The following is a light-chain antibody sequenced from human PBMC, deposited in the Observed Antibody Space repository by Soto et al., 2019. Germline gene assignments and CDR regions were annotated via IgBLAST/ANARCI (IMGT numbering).Light chain of an antibody. CDR3: QQTDSTPQT. J-gene: IGKJ1*01. CDR1: QSIRNY. CDR2: AAS. Sequence: IQMTQSPSYLSASIGDKVTISCRASQSIRNYVSWYQQKPGTAPKLLIRAASTLQRGVPLRFSGSGSGTDFTLPFSSLQIEDFATYFCQQTDSTPQTFGQGTNVEI. V-gene: IGKV1-39*01.